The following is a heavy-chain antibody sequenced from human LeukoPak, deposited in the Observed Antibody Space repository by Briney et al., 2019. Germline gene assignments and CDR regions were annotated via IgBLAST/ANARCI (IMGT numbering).Heavy chain of an antibody. J-gene: IGHJ3*02. CDR3: ARLDSRQNKAFDI. Sequence: SQTLSLTCAVSGGSISSGGYSWSWIRQPPGKGLEWIGYIYHSGSTYYNPSLKSRVTISVDRSKNQFSLKLSSVTAADTAVYYCARLDSRQNKAFDIWGQGTMVTVSS. CDR1: GGSISSGGYS. CDR2: IYHSGST. V-gene: IGHV4-30-2*01. D-gene: IGHD3-22*01.